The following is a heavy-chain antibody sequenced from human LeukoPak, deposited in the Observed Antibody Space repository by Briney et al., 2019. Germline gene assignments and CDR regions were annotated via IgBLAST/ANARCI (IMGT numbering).Heavy chain of an antibody. D-gene: IGHD3-10*01. CDR1: GGTFSSYA. CDR3: ARRGHYYGSGARWFDP. J-gene: IGHJ5*02. V-gene: IGHV1-69*13. CDR2: IIPIFGTA. Sequence: SVKVSCKASGGTFSSYAISWVRQAPGQGLEWMGGIIPIFGTANYAQKFQGRVTITADESTSTAYMELSSLRSEDTAVYYCARRGHYYGSGARWFDPWGQGTLVTVSS.